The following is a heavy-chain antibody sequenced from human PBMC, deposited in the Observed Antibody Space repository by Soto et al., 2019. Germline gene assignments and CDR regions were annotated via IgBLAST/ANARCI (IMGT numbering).Heavy chain of an antibody. CDR2: ISAYNGNT. CDR3: ARDLHFNWNYLPSFDYGMDV. CDR1: GYTFTSYG. Sequence: QVQLVQSGAEVKKPGASVKVSCKASGYTFTSYGISWVRQAPGQGLEWMGWISAYNGNTNYAQKLQGRVTMTTDTSTSTDYMELRSLRADDTAVYYCARDLHFNWNYLPSFDYGMDVWGQGTTVTVSS. J-gene: IGHJ6*02. V-gene: IGHV1-18*01. D-gene: IGHD1-7*01.